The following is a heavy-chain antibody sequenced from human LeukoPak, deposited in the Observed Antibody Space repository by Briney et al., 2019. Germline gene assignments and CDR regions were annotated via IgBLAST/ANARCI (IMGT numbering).Heavy chain of an antibody. D-gene: IGHD2-15*01. Sequence: GRSLRLSCAASGFTFSTYAMHWVRQAPGKGLEWVAVISYEGSNKYYADSVKGRFTISRDNSKNTLYLQMNSLRVEDTAVYYCARVERYCSGGSCYSARSAFDIWGQGTMVTVSS. CDR2: ISYEGSNK. J-gene: IGHJ3*02. CDR3: ARVERYCSGGSCYSARSAFDI. CDR1: GFTFSTYA. V-gene: IGHV3-30*04.